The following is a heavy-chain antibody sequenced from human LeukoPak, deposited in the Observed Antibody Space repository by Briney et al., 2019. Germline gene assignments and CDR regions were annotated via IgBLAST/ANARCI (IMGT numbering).Heavy chain of an antibody. CDR1: GFTFSSYW. CDR2: IKQDGSEK. D-gene: IGHD1-14*01. Sequence: LPGGSLRLSCAASGFTFSSYWMSSVCQAPGKGLEWVANIKQDGSEKSYVDSVKGRFTISRDNAKNSLYLQMNSLRAEDTAVYYCARDQPGDFDYWGQGTLVTVSS. V-gene: IGHV3-7*01. J-gene: IGHJ4*02. CDR3: ARDQPGDFDY.